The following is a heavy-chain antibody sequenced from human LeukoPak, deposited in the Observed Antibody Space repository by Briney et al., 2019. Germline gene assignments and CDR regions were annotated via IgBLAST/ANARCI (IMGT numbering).Heavy chain of an antibody. CDR3: ARAVTSTEGY. J-gene: IGHJ4*02. D-gene: IGHD4-17*01. Sequence: GSLRLSCAASGFVFSSYWMTWVRQAPGKGLEWVASINEGGSGKYYVDSVKGRFTISRDNAQKSLYLEMHSLRAEDTAVYYCARAVTSTEGYWGQGTLVTVSS. CDR1: GFVFSSYW. V-gene: IGHV3-7*03. CDR2: INEGGSGK.